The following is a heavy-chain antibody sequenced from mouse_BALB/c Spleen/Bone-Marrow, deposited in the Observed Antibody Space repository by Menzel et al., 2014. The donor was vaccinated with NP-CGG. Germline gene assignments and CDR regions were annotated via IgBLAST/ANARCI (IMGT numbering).Heavy chain of an antibody. V-gene: IGHV5-4*02. CDR3: ARDGNFAMDY. CDR1: GFTFSDYY. D-gene: IGHD2-1*01. Sequence: EVKVVESGGGLVEPGGSLKLSCAVSGFTFSDYYMYWVRQNPEKRLEWVATINDGGSYTYYPDSVKGRFTISRDNAKNNLYLQMSSLKSEDTAMYYCARDGNFAMDYWGQGTSVTVSS. CDR2: INDGGSYT. J-gene: IGHJ4*01.